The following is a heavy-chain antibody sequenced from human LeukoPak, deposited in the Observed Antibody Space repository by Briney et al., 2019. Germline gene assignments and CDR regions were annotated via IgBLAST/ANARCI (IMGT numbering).Heavy chain of an antibody. CDR3: ATRETYYYDSSGYYPFDY. V-gene: IGHV1-24*01. CDR1: GYTLTELP. J-gene: IGHJ4*02. CDR2: FDPEDGET. D-gene: IGHD3-22*01. Sequence: ASVKVSCKVSGYTLTELPMHWVRQAPGKGLEWMGGFDPEDGETIYAQKFQGRVTMTEDTSTDTAYMELSSLRSEDTAVYYCATRETYYYDSSGYYPFDYWGQGTLVTVSS.